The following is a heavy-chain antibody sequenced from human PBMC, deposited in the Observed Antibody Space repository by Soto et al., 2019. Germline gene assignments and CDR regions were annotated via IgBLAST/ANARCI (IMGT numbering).Heavy chain of an antibody. Sequence: PGGSLRLSCAASGFTFSSYAMHWVRQAPGKGLEWVAVISYDGSNKYYADSVKGRFTISRDNSKNTLYLQMNSLRAEDTAVYYCARDWGNESGSYYVYYYYGMDVWGQGTTVTVSS. J-gene: IGHJ6*02. CDR3: ARDWGNESGSYYVYYYYGMDV. V-gene: IGHV3-30-3*01. CDR2: ISYDGSNK. D-gene: IGHD1-26*01. CDR1: GFTFSSYA.